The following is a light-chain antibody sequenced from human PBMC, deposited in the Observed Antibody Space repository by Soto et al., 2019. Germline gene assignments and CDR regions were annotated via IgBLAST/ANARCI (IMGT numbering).Light chain of an antibody. Sequence: DIQMTQSPSTLSGSVGDRVTITCRASQTISSWLAWYQQKPGKAPKLLIYKASTLKSGVPSRFSGSGSVTEFALTISSLQRDDFASYYCQHYNGYSEAFGQGTKVELK. V-gene: IGKV1-5*03. J-gene: IGKJ1*01. CDR3: QHYNGYSEA. CDR2: KAS. CDR1: QTISSW.